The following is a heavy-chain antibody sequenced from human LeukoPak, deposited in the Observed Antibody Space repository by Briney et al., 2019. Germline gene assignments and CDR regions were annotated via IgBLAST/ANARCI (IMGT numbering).Heavy chain of an antibody. CDR2: ISSSSSYI. J-gene: IGHJ6*02. CDR1: GFTVSSNY. D-gene: IGHD3-9*01. Sequence: KSGGSLRLSCAASGFTVSSNYMNWVRQAPGKGLEWVSSISSSSSYIYYADSVKGRFTISRDNAKNSLYLQMNSLRAGDTAVYYCARDQYFDWLPSLWYYGMDVWGQGTTVTVSS. V-gene: IGHV3-21*01. CDR3: ARDQYFDWLPSLWYYGMDV.